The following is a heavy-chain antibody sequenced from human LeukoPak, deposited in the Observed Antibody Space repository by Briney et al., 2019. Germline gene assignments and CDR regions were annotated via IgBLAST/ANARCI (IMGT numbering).Heavy chain of an antibody. CDR3: ATYDILTGFDY. CDR1: GGTFSDHI. J-gene: IGHJ4*02. Sequence: ASVKVSCKASGGTFSDHIIFWVRQAPGQGLEWMGGISPLLGASNHTQKFQDRVRITADESASTAYMELSNLRSADTAVYYCATYDILTGFDYWGQGTLVTVSS. V-gene: IGHV1-69*13. CDR2: ISPLLGAS. D-gene: IGHD3-9*01.